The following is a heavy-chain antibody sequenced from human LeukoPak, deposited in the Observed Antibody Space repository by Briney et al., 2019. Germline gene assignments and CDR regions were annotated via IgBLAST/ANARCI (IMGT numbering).Heavy chain of an antibody. Sequence: SETLSLTCAVYGGSFSGYYWSWIRQPPGKGLEWIGEINHSGSTNYNPSLKSRVTIPVDTSKNQFSLKLSSVTAADTAVYYCARVPPDYNDLHDALDLWGQGTVVTVSS. CDR3: ARVPPDYNDLHDALDL. D-gene: IGHD4-17*01. V-gene: IGHV4-34*01. CDR2: INHSGST. J-gene: IGHJ3*01. CDR1: GGSFSGYY.